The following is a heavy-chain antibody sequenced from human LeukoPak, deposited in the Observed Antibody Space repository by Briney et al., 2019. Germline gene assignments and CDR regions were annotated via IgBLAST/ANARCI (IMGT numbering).Heavy chain of an antibody. Sequence: SETLSLTCTVSGGSMYNYYWGWIRQPPGKGLEWIGYIYYTGSTNYNSSLKSRVTIAVDTSNNQFSLKLYSVIAADTALYFCARWAIGPQGFDIWGQGTMVTVSS. CDR1: GGSMYNYY. D-gene: IGHD2-21*01. J-gene: IGHJ3*02. V-gene: IGHV4-59*01. CDR2: IYYTGST. CDR3: ARWAIGPQGFDI.